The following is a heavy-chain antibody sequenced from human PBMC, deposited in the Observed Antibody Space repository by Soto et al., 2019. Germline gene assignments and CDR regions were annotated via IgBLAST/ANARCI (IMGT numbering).Heavy chain of an antibody. V-gene: IGHV3-30*18. D-gene: IGHD2-2*01. J-gene: IGHJ6*02. Sequence: PGGSLRLSCAASGFTFSSYGMHWVRQAPGKGLEWVAVISYDGSNKYYADTVKGRFTISRDNSKNTLYLQMNSLRAEDTAVYYCAKDAVPGRTAYYYYGMDVWGQGTTVTVSS. CDR3: AKDAVPGRTAYYYYGMDV. CDR1: GFTFSSYG. CDR2: ISYDGSNK.